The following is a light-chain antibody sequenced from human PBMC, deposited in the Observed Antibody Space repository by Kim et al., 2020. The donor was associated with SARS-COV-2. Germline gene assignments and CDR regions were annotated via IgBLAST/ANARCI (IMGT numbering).Light chain of an antibody. J-gene: IGLJ1*01. CDR1: SSNIGSNA. CDR2: SNT. CDR3: AAWDDSLNGYV. V-gene: IGLV1-44*01. Sequence: GQRVTISFSGSSSNIGSNAVNWYQQVPGTAPKLLIYSNTQRPSGVPDRFSGSKSGTSASLAISGLQSEDEADYYCAAWDDSLNGYVFGTGTKVTVL.